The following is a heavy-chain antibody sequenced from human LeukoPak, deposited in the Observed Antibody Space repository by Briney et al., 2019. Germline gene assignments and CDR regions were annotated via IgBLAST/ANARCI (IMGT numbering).Heavy chain of an antibody. CDR3: AREGGIIVAGKFDS. V-gene: IGHV3-30*02. Sequence: GGSLRLSCAASGFRFSSYDIHWVRQAPGKGLEWVAFIQYDESDKYYADSVRGRLTISRDNSKNTLYLQMNSLRAEDTAVYYCAREGGIIVAGKFDSWGQGTLVTVS. J-gene: IGHJ4*02. D-gene: IGHD6-19*01. CDR1: GFRFSSYD. CDR2: IQYDESDK.